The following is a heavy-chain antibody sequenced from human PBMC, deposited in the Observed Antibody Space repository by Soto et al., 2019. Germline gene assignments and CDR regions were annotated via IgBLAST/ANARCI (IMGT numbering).Heavy chain of an antibody. J-gene: IGHJ4*02. CDR3: AKGAARYVDY. CDR1: GFSFGTYA. V-gene: IGHV3-23*01. D-gene: IGHD1-26*01. CDR2: ISGGIGIT. Sequence: EVQLLESGGGLVQPGGSLRLSCVASGFSFGTYAMTWVRQVPGKGLEWVSTISGGIGITFYADSVKGRFTISRDISKKMLFLHMNGLRGEDTGTYYCAKGAARYVDYWGRGTLVTVSS.